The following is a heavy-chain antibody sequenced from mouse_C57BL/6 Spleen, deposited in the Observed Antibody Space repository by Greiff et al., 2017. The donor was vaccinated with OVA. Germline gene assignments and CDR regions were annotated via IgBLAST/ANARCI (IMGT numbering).Heavy chain of an antibody. V-gene: IGHV5-17*01. CDR3: ARPFITTVVAPFAS. CDR1: GFTFSDYG. J-gene: IGHJ3*01. Sequence: EVHLVESGGGLVKPGGSLKLSCAASGFTFSDYGMHWVRQAPEKGLEWVAYISSGSSTIYYADTVKGRFTISRDNAKNTLFLQMTSLRSEDTAMYYCARPFITTVVAPFASGAKGLWSLSLQ. D-gene: IGHD1-1*01. CDR2: ISSGSSTI.